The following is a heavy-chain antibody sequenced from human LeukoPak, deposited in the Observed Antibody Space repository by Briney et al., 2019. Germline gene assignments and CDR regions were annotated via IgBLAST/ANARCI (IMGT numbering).Heavy chain of an antibody. D-gene: IGHD4-11*01. CDR3: AKDNTVTTHYYYCYYGMDV. CDR1: GFTFSSYA. V-gene: IGHV3-23*01. Sequence: GGSLRLSCAASGFTFSSYAMSWVRQAPGKGLGWVSAISGSGGSTYYADSVKGRFTISRDNSKNPLYLQMNSLRAEDTAVYYCAKDNTVTTHYYYCYYGMDVWGQGTTVTVSS. CDR2: ISGSGGST. J-gene: IGHJ6*02.